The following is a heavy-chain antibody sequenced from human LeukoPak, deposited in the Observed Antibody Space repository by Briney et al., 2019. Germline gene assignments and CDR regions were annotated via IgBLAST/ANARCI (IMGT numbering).Heavy chain of an antibody. D-gene: IGHD6-19*01. Sequence: PGGSLRLSCAASGFTFSRCEMNWVRQAPGKGLEWVSYISSSGSTIYYADSVKGRFTISRDNAKNSLYLQMNSLRAEDTAVYYCARDHQQWLVPQHYFDYWGQGTLVTVSS. CDR2: ISSSGSTI. V-gene: IGHV3-48*03. J-gene: IGHJ4*02. CDR1: GFTFSRCE. CDR3: ARDHQQWLVPQHYFDY.